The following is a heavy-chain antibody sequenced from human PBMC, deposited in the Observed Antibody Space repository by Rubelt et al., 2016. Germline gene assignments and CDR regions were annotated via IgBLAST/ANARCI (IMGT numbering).Heavy chain of an antibody. V-gene: IGHV4-34*01. CDR1: GGSFSGYY. CDR3: ARHRHLEWLLSGSTGYYFDY. J-gene: IGHJ4*02. D-gene: IGHD3-3*01. CDR2: INHSGST. Sequence: QVQLQQWGAGLLKPSETLSLTCAVYGGSFSGYYWSWIRQPPGKGLEWIGEINHSGSTNYNPSLKSRVTLSVYTSPDQSLLKRGSVPASDTAGYYCARHRHLEWLLSGSTGYYFDYWGQGTLVTVSS.